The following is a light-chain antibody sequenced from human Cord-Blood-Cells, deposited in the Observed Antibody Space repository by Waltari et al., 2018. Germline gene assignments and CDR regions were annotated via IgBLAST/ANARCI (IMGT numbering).Light chain of an antibody. CDR3: LLSYSGAWV. Sequence: QAVVTQEPSLTVSPGGKVTLTCGSSTGAVTSGHYPYWFQQKPGQAPRTLMYDTSNKHSWTPARFSGSLLGGKAALTLSGAQPEDEAEYYCLLSYSGAWVFGGGTKLTVL. CDR2: DTS. V-gene: IGLV7-46*01. J-gene: IGLJ3*02. CDR1: TGAVTSGHY.